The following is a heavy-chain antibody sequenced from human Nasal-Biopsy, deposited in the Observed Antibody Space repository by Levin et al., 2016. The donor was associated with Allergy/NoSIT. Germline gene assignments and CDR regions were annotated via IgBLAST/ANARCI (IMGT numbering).Heavy chain of an antibody. CDR2: LYNSGNN. J-gene: IGHJ4*02. CDR3: TSGRRGTAAEK. D-gene: IGHD6-13*01. Sequence: SETLFLTCTVSGASIRSYYWGWIRQPPGKGLEWIGDLYNSGNNNYNPALKSRVTISVDTSKNQFSLKLSSVSAADSAVYFCTSGRRGTAAEKWGQGNLVTVSS. CDR1: GASIRSYY. V-gene: IGHV4-59*01.